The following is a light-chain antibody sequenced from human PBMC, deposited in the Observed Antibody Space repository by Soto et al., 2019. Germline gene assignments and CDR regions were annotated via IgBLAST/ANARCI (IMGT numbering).Light chain of an antibody. V-gene: IGKV3-15*01. CDR1: QSVNSN. CDR2: DAS. CDR3: QQYNFWPPLT. J-gene: IGKJ4*01. Sequence: EIVMTQSPATLSVSPGERATLSCRASQSVNSNLAWYRQKPGQAPRLLISDASTRATGVPARFNGSGSGTEFTLTISSLQSEDSGIYYCQQYNFWPPLTFGGGTKGEIK.